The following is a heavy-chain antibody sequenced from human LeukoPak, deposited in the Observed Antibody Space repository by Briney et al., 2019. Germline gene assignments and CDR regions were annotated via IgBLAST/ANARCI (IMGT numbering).Heavy chain of an antibody. Sequence: GGSLRLSCAASGFTFSSYGMHWVRQAPGKGLEWVAVISYDGSNKYYADSVKGRFTISRDNSKNTLYLQMNSLRAEDTAVYYCAKDNDFWSGYSVLVYFDYWGQGTLVTVSS. V-gene: IGHV3-30*18. CDR1: GFTFSSYG. CDR3: AKDNDFWSGYSVLVYFDY. J-gene: IGHJ4*02. D-gene: IGHD3-3*01. CDR2: ISYDGSNK.